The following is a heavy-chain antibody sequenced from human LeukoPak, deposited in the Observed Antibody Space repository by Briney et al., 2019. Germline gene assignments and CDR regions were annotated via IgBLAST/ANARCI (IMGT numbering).Heavy chain of an antibody. D-gene: IGHD4-17*01. CDR2: INPSGGST. CDR1: GYTFTSYY. V-gene: IGHV1-46*01. Sequence: GASVKVSCKASGYTFTSYYMHWVRQAPGQGLEWMGIINPSGGSTSYAQKFQGRVTMTRDMSTSTVYMELSSLRSEDTAVYYCARGDGAYERSFAFDIWGQGTMVTVSS. J-gene: IGHJ3*02. CDR3: ARGDGAYERSFAFDI.